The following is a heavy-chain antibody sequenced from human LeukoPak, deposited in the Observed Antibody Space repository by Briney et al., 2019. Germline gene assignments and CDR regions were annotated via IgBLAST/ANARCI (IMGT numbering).Heavy chain of an antibody. CDR3: ARDVELRY. Sequence: GGSLRLSCAASGFTFDDYTMHWVRQAPGKGLEWVSLISWDGGSTYYADSVKGRFTISRDNAKNSLYLQMNSLRAEDTAVYYCARDVELRYWGQGTLVTVSS. CDR2: ISWDGGST. J-gene: IGHJ4*02. V-gene: IGHV3-43*01. CDR1: GFTFDDYT. D-gene: IGHD1-7*01.